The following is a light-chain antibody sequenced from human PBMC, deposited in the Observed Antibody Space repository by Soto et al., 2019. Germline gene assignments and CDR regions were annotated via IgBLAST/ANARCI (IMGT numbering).Light chain of an antibody. Sequence: QSVLTQPASVSGSPGQSITISCTGTSSDVGDYNYVSWYQQHPGKAPKLMIYEVSHRLSGVSNRVSGSKSGYTASLTISGLQDEDEADYYCSSYISNSIVVFGGGTKLTVL. CDR1: SSDVGDYNY. CDR3: SSYISNSIVV. J-gene: IGLJ2*01. CDR2: EVS. V-gene: IGLV2-14*01.